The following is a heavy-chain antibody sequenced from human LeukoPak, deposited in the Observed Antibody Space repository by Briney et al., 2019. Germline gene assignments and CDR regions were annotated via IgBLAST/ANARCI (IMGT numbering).Heavy chain of an antibody. CDR1: GFTVSSNY. V-gene: IGHV3-73*01. D-gene: IGHD3-3*01. CDR2: IRSKANSYAT. Sequence: PGGSLRLSCAASGFTVSSNYMSWVRQASGKGLEWVGRIRSKANSYATAYAASVKGRFTISRDDSKNTAYLQMNSLKTEDTAVYYCTRQEWLLYPSGLVNWFDPWGQGTLVTVSS. CDR3: TRQEWLLYPSGLVNWFDP. J-gene: IGHJ5*02.